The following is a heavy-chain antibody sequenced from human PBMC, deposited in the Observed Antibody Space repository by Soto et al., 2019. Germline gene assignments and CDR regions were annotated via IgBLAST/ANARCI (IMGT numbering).Heavy chain of an antibody. CDR2: IYYSGST. V-gene: IGHV4-59*01. CDR1: GGSISSYY. CDR3: ARINYYYYYMDV. Sequence: SETLALTCTVSGGSISSYYWSWIRQPPGKGLEWIGYIYYSGSTNYNPPLKSRVTISVDTSKNQFSLKLSSVTAADTAVYYCARINYYYYYMDVWGKGTTVTVSS. J-gene: IGHJ6*03.